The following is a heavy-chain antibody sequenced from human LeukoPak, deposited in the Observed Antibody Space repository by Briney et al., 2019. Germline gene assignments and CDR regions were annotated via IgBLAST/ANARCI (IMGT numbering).Heavy chain of an antibody. CDR3: ARDLFSGAEMATFDY. D-gene: IGHD5-24*01. J-gene: IGHJ4*02. CDR1: GFVFSTYA. V-gene: IGHV3-64*01. Sequence: GGSLRLSCAASGFVFSTYAMHWVRQAPGKGLEYVSSISGNGGYTDYANSVKGRFTISRDNFKNTLYLQMGSLRAEDMAVYYCARDLFSGAEMATFDYWGQGTLVTVSS. CDR2: ISGNGGYT.